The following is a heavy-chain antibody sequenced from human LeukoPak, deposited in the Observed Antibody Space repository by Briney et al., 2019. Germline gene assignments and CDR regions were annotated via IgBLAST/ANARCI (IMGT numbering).Heavy chain of an antibody. CDR1: GGSISSSTYY. V-gene: IGHV4-39*07. J-gene: IGHJ4*02. CDR3: ARLGSGWYYFDY. D-gene: IGHD6-19*01. CDR2: IYYSGST. Sequence: PSETLSLPCTVSGGSISSSTYYWGWIRQPPGKGLEWIGSIYYSGSTYYNPSLKSRVTISVDTSKNQFSLKLSSVTAADTAVYYCARLGSGWYYFDYWGQGTLVTVSS.